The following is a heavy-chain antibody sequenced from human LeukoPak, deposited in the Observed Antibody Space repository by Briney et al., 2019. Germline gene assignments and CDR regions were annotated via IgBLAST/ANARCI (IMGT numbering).Heavy chain of an antibody. CDR3: AKEDEIIVGVTAIRVYGMDV. D-gene: IGHD2-21*02. J-gene: IGHJ6*02. CDR1: GFTFSSYG. V-gene: IGHV3-30*02. Sequence: GGSLRLSCAASGFTFSSYGMHWVRQAPGKGLEWVAFIRYDGSNKYYADSVKGRFTISRDNSKNTLYLQMNSLRAEDTAVYYCAKEDEIIVGVTAIRVYGMDVWGQGTTVTVSS. CDR2: IRYDGSNK.